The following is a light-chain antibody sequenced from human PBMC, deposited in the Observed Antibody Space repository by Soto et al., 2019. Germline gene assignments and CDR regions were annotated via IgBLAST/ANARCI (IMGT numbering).Light chain of an antibody. Sequence: EIVLTQSPATLSLSPGERATLSCRASQSVSSYLAWYQQKPGQAPRLLIYDASNRATGIPARFSGSGSGTDFTLTISSLEPEDFAVYYCQQRSNWPFALTFGGGTNVDI. CDR1: QSVSSY. V-gene: IGKV3-11*01. CDR3: QQRSNWPFALT. J-gene: IGKJ4*01. CDR2: DAS.